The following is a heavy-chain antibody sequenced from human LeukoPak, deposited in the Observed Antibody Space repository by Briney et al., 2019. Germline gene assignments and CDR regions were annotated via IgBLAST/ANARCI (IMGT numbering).Heavy chain of an antibody. V-gene: IGHV4-61*08. D-gene: IGHD2-8*01. CDR1: GGSISSGGYY. CDR2: IYYSGYT. Sequence: PSETLSLTCTVSGGSISSGGYYWSWIRQHPGKGLEWIGYIYYSGYTNYNPSLKSRVTISVDTSKNQFSLKLSSVTAADTAVYYCARRYYTNGVYYYDYWGQGTLVTVSS. CDR3: ARRYYTNGVYYYDY. J-gene: IGHJ4*02.